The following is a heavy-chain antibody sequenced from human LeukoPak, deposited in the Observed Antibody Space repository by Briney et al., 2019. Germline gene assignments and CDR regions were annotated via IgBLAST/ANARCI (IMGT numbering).Heavy chain of an antibody. D-gene: IGHD3-22*01. CDR1: GGSISSSSYY. J-gene: IGHJ4*02. V-gene: IGHV4-39*07. Sequence: PSETLSLTCTVSGGSISSSSYYWGWIRQPPGKGLEWIGSIYYSGSTYYSPSLKSRVTISVDTSKNQFSLKLSSVTAADTAVYYCARAGYYYDSSGYLWGQGTLVTVSS. CDR3: ARAGYYYDSSGYL. CDR2: IYYSGST.